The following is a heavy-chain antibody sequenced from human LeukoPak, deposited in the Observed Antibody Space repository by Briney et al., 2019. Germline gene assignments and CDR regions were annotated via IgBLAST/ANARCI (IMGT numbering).Heavy chain of an antibody. V-gene: IGHV1-8*01. CDR2: MNPNSGNT. J-gene: IGHJ3*02. Sequence: ASVKVSCKASGYTFTSYDINWVRQATGQGLEWMGWMNPNSGNTGYAQKFQGRVTMTRNTSISTAYMELSSLRSEDTAVYYCAAYSSGWYSTGNDAFDTRGQGTMVTVSS. CDR3: AAYSSGWYSTGNDAFDT. D-gene: IGHD6-19*01. CDR1: GYTFTSYD.